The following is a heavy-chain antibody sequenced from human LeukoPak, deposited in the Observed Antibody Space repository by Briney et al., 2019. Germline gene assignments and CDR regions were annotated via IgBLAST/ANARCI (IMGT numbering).Heavy chain of an antibody. CDR3: ARGGYSYGFDNFDF. CDR1: GGSISSYY. Sequence: SETLSLTCTVSGGSISSYYWSWIRQPPGKGLEWIGYIYYSGSTNYNPSLKSRVTLSVDTSQNQFSLKLSSVTAADTAVYYCARGGYSYGFDNFDFWGQETLVTVSS. V-gene: IGHV4-59*01. CDR2: IYYSGST. J-gene: IGHJ4*02. D-gene: IGHD5-18*01.